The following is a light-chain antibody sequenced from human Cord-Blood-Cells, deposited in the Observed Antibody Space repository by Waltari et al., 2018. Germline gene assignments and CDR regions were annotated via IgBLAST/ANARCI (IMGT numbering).Light chain of an antibody. CDR3: QQDYRTPFT. Sequence: DIVVTHSPDSLAVPLGERATINSTSCQRVLYSSNNQSYLAWYQQKPGQPPKRLIYWASTREPGVRDRCSGSGSGTDVTLTINSRQAEDVAVYDCQQDYRTPFTFGPGTKVDIK. CDR1: QRVLYSSNNQSY. J-gene: IGKJ3*01. V-gene: IGKV4-1*01. CDR2: WAS.